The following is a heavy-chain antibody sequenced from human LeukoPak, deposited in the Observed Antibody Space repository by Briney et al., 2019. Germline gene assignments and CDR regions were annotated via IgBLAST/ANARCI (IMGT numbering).Heavy chain of an antibody. V-gene: IGHV1-46*01. J-gene: IGHJ4*02. CDR1: GYTFTSYD. CDR2: INPSGGST. Sequence: ASVKVSCKASGYTFTSYDINWVRQATGQGLEWMGIINPSGGSTSYAQKFQGRVTMTRDTSTSTVYMELSSLRSEDTAVYYCARDRSSVERPFGYFDYWGQGTLVTVSS. D-gene: IGHD1-1*01. CDR3: ARDRSSVERPFGYFDY.